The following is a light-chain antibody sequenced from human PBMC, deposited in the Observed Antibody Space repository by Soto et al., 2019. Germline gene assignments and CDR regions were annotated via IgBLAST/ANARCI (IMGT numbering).Light chain of an antibody. V-gene: IGLV1-47*01. CDR3: AAWDDSLRGAWV. CDR2: RNN. Sequence: QSVLTQPPSASGTPGQRVTISCSGSSSNIGSNYVYWYQQLPGTAPKLLIYRNNQRPSGVPDRFSGSKSGTSASLAISGLRSEDEAAYYCAAWDDSLRGAWVFGGGTMLTVL. CDR1: SSNIGSNY. J-gene: IGLJ3*02.